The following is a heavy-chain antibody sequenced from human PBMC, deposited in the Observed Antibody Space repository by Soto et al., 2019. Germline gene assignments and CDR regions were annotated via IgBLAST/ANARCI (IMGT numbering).Heavy chain of an antibody. V-gene: IGHV3-23*01. CDR3: AKGQTGGDAGICGRVHFDN. Sequence: EVQLLESGGGLAQPGGSLRLSCAASGFTFSSYAMSWVRQAPGKALEWVSTVSGSGDNIYFADSVKGRITISRDNSKNAKDLQIHCRRGNDTAVYYYAKGQTGGDAGICGRVHFDNWGRGSLGSESS. D-gene: IGHD1-1*01. CDR1: GFTFSSYA. CDR2: VSGSGDNI. J-gene: IGHJ4*02.